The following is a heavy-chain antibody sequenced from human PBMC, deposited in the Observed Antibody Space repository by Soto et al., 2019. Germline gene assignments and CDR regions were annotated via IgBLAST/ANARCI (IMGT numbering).Heavy chain of an antibody. D-gene: IGHD2-21*02. CDR3: VQSRCGGDCLQSYSSHSYYGLDV. CDR1: GFSLSTSGVG. V-gene: IGHV2-5*02. J-gene: IGHJ6*02. Sequence: SGPTLVNPTQTLTLTCTFSGFSLSTSGVGVGWIRQPPGKALEWLALIYWDDDKRYSPPLKSRLTITKDTSKNQVVLAMTNMDPVDTATYYCVQSRCGGDCLQSYSSHSYYGLDVWGQGTTVTVSS. CDR2: IYWDDDK.